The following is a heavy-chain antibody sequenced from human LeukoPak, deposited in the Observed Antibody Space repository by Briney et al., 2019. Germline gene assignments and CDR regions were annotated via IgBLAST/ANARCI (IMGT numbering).Heavy chain of an antibody. V-gene: IGHV3-21*01. CDR3: ARSNDWYSSGFFDY. Sequence: GGSLRLSCAASEFTFSSYSMNWVRQAPGKGLEWVSSISSSSSYIYYADSVKGRFTISRDNAKNSLYLQMNSLRAEDTAVYYCARSNDWYSSGFFDYWGQGTLVTVSS. J-gene: IGHJ4*02. CDR2: ISSSSSYI. CDR1: EFTFSSYS. D-gene: IGHD6-19*01.